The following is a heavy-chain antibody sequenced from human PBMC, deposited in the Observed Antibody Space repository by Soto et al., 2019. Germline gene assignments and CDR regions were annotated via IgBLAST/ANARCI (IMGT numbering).Heavy chain of an antibody. CDR3: ARFEGICSGGSCYSDY. CDR2: IIPIFGTA. Sequence: QVQLVQSGAEVKKPGSSVKVSCKASGGTFSSYAISWERQAPGQGLEWMGGIIPIFGTANYAQKFQGRVTITADESTSTAYMELSSLRSEDTAVYYCARFEGICSGGSCYSDYWGQGTLVTVSS. CDR1: GGTFSSYA. D-gene: IGHD2-15*01. J-gene: IGHJ4*02. V-gene: IGHV1-69*01.